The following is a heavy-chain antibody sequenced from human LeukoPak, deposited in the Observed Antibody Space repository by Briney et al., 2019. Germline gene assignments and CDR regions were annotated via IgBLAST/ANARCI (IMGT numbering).Heavy chain of an antibody. Sequence: SETLSLTCTVSGGSISSYYWSWIRQPPGKGLEWIGYIYYSGSTNYNPSLKSRVTISVDTSKNQFSLKLSSVIAADTAVYYCAASSSIAARLFTDYWGQGTLVTVSS. D-gene: IGHD6-6*01. J-gene: IGHJ4*02. V-gene: IGHV4-59*01. CDR3: AASSSIAARLFTDY. CDR1: GGSISSYY. CDR2: IYYSGST.